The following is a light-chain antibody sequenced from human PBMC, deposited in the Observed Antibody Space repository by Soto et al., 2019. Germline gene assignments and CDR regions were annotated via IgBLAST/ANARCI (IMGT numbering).Light chain of an antibody. Sequence: IKMTQSPAARFVSVWDRVTITCRASQGISSYLAWYQQKPGKAPKLLIYAASTLQSGVPSRFSGSGSGTDFTLTISCLQSEDFATYYCQQYYSYPRTFGQGTKVDIK. CDR3: QQYYSYPRT. CDR1: QGISSY. CDR2: AAS. V-gene: IGKV1-8*01. J-gene: IGKJ1*01.